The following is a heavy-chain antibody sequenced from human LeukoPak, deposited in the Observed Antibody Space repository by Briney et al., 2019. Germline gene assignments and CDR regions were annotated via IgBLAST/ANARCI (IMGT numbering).Heavy chain of an antibody. V-gene: IGHV4-39*01. D-gene: IGHD3-9*01. Sequence: SETLSLTCTVSGGSISSSSYYWGWIRQPPGKGLEWIGSIYYSGSTYYNPSLKSRVTISVDTSKNQFALKLSSVTAADTAVYYCANEERTDILTGYINTTPQYYFDYWGQGTLVTVSS. CDR3: ANEERTDILTGYINTTPQYYFDY. J-gene: IGHJ4*02. CDR2: IYYSGST. CDR1: GGSISSSSYY.